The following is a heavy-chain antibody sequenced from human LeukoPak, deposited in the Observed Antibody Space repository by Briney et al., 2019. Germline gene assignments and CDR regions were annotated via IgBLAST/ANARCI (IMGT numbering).Heavy chain of an antibody. D-gene: IGHD1-26*01. J-gene: IGHJ4*02. CDR2: ISGSGNST. Sequence: PGGSLRLSCAASGFTFRIYAMGWVRQAPGKGLEWVSAISGSGNSTYYADSVKGRFTISRDNSKNTLYLQMNSLRAEDTAIYYCAKKISGSYSAPFDYWGQGTLVTVSS. V-gene: IGHV3-23*01. CDR1: GFTFRIYA. CDR3: AKKISGSYSAPFDY.